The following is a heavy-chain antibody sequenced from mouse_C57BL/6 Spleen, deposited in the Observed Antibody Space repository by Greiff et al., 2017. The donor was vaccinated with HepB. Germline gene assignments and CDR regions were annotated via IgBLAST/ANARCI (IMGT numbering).Heavy chain of an antibody. CDR3: ARKTTVWYFDY. J-gene: IGHJ2*01. V-gene: IGHV1-42*01. CDR2: INPSTGGT. D-gene: IGHD1-1*01. CDR1: GYSFTGYY. Sequence: VQLKESGPELVKPGASVKISCKASGYSFTGYYMNWVKQSPEKSLEWIGEINPSTGGTTYNQKFKAKATLTVDKSSSTAYMQLKSLTSEDSAVYYCARKTTVWYFDYWGQGTTLTVSS.